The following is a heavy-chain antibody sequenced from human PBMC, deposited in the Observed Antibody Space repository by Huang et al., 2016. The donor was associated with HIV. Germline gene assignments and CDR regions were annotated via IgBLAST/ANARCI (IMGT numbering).Heavy chain of an antibody. CDR3: ATVDYYDTSGPQRGYFDN. Sequence: QVQLVQSGAEVKKPGSSVKVSCKASGGSFRNFAIGWVRQAPGQGLEWMGGIIPTLGTANDAQKCQGRGTIIADESTSTAYMELSSLRSEDTAVYYCATVDYYDTSGPQRGYFDNWGQGTLVTVSS. D-gene: IGHD3-22*01. V-gene: IGHV1-69*01. CDR1: GGSFRNFA. CDR2: IIPTLGTA. J-gene: IGHJ4*02.